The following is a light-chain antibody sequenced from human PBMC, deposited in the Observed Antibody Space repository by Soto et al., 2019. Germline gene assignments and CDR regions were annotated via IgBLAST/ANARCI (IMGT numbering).Light chain of an antibody. CDR2: GAS. V-gene: IGKV3-20*01. CDR1: QSVSSSY. Sequence: EIVLTQSPGTLSLSPGERATLSCRASQSVSSSYLAWYQWKPGQAPRPLIYGASSRAIGIPDRFSGSGSGTDFTLTISRLEPEDFAVYYCQQYGSSPWTFGQGTKVEIK. CDR3: QQYGSSPWT. J-gene: IGKJ1*01.